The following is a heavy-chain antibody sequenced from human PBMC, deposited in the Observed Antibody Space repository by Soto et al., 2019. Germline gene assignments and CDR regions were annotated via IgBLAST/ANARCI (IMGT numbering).Heavy chain of an antibody. D-gene: IGHD3-16*02. J-gene: IGHJ4*02. CDR1: GFTFSSYA. CDR3: AKDELRLHLGELSLLTSPFDY. V-gene: IGHV3-23*01. Sequence: GGSLRLSCAASGFTFSSYAMSWVRQAPGKGLEWVSAISGSGGSTYYADSVKGRFTISRDNSKNTLYLQMNSLRAEDTAVYYCAKDELRLHLGELSLLTSPFDYWGQGTLVTVSS. CDR2: ISGSGGST.